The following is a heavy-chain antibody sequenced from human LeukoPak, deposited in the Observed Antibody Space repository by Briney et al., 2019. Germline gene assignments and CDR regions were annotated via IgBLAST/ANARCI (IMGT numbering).Heavy chain of an antibody. CDR3: ARAYYDYVWGSYRPRPFDY. CDR2: IYSGGST. Sequence: GGSLRLSCAASGFTVSSNYMSWVRQAPGKGLEWVSVIYSGGSTYYADSVKGRFTISRDNSKNTLYLQMNSLRAEDTAVYYCARAYYDYVWGSYRPRPFDYWGQGTLVTVSS. CDR1: GFTVSSNY. V-gene: IGHV3-53*01. D-gene: IGHD3-16*02. J-gene: IGHJ4*02.